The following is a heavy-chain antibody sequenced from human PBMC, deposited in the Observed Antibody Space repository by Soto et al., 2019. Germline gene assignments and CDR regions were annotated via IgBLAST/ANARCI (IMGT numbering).Heavy chain of an antibody. Sequence: EVQLLESGGGLVQTGGSLRLSCAASGFTFSSYAMSWVRQAPGKGLEWVSAISSGDERTYYVDSVKGRFTISRDNSKNPLYLQMNNLRAEDTAVYYCAEATVTGGPGAFDIWGQGTMVTVSS. J-gene: IGHJ3*02. D-gene: IGHD4-17*01. CDR1: GFTFSSYA. CDR2: ISSGDERT. V-gene: IGHV3-23*01. CDR3: AEATVTGGPGAFDI.